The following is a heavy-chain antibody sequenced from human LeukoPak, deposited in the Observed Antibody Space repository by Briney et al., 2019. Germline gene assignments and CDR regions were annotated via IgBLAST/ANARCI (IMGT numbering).Heavy chain of an antibody. CDR3: ARDTGSSSPIDY. Sequence: GGSLRLSCAASGFTFSSYGMHWVRQAPGKGLEWVAFIRYDGSNKYYADSVKGRFTISRDNSKNTLYLQMNSLRAEDTAVYYCARDTGSSSPIDYWGQGTLVTVSS. CDR1: GFTFSSYG. J-gene: IGHJ4*02. V-gene: IGHV3-30*02. D-gene: IGHD6-6*01. CDR2: IRYDGSNK.